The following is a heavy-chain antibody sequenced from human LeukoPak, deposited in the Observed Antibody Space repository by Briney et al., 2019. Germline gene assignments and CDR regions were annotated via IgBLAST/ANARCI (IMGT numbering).Heavy chain of an antibody. CDR3: AKVSYAAAIDQFDY. V-gene: IGHV3-20*04. J-gene: IGHJ4*02. Sequence: SGGSLRLSCATSGFTFVDYGLSWVRRAPGKGLEWLCAINYNGAITDYADSVKGRFTISRDNSKNTLYLQMNSLRAEDTAVYYCAKVSYAAAIDQFDYWGQGTLVTVSS. CDR1: GFTFVDYG. CDR2: INYNGAIT. D-gene: IGHD2-2*01.